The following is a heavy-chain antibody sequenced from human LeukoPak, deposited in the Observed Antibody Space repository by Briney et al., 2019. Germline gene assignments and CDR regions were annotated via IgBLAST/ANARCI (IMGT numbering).Heavy chain of an antibody. D-gene: IGHD2-21*02. CDR3: ARLRGDSQIAPDY. Sequence: PGGSLRLSCAASGFXFSDYYITWIRQAPGKGLEWLSYISTTSGFTKYADSVKGRFTISRDNAKNSLYLQMSSLRADDTAVYYCARLRGDSQIAPDYWGQGTLVTVSS. V-gene: IGHV3-11*06. CDR1: GFXFSDYY. J-gene: IGHJ4*02. CDR2: ISTTSGFT.